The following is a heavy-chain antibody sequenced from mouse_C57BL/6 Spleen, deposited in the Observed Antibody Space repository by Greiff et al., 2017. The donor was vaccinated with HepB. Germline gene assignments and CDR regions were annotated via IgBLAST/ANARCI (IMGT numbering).Heavy chain of an antibody. V-gene: IGHV6-3*01. D-gene: IGHD2-12*01. CDR3: TVLRRRDY. J-gene: IGHJ4*01. CDR2: IRLKSDNYAT. Sequence: EVQLQQSGGGLVQPGGSMKLSCVASGFTFSNYWMNWVRQSPEKGLEWVAQIRLKSDNYATHYAESVKGRFTISRDDSKSSVYLQMNNLRAEDTGIYYCTVLRRRDYWGQGTSVTVSS. CDR1: GFTFSNYW.